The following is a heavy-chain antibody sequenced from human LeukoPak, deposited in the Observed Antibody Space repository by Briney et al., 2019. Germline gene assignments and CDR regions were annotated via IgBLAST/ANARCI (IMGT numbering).Heavy chain of an antibody. Sequence: GGSLRLSCAASGFTFSDYYMSWIRQAPGKGLEWVSYISSSGTTIYYADSVKGRFTISRDIAKNSLYLQMNSLRAEDTAVYYCARARPSATYYYDSSGYLVWGQGTLVTVSS. V-gene: IGHV3-11*01. CDR1: GFTFSDYY. CDR2: ISSSGTTI. J-gene: IGHJ4*02. CDR3: ARARPSATYYYDSSGYLV. D-gene: IGHD3-22*01.